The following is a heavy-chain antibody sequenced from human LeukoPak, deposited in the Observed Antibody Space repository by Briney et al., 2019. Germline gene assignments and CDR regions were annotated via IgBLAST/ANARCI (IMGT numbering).Heavy chain of an antibody. CDR1: GFLFNTNW. D-gene: IGHD2-21*01. V-gene: IGHV3-7*01. J-gene: IGHJ4*02. CDR3: ATNRYELFPYDN. Sequence: GGSLRLSCAGSGFLFNTNWMTWVRQAPGKGLEWVATIKQDGSEKYYVDSVKGRFTISRDNAKSSVYLQMNSLRVEDTAMYYCATNRYELFPYDNWGQGTLVTVSS. CDR2: IKQDGSEK.